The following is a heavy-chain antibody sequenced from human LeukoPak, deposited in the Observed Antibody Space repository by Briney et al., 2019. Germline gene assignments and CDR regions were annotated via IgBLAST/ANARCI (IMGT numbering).Heavy chain of an antibody. Sequence: GGSLRLSCAASGFTFSSYSMNWVRQAPGKGLEWVSSISSSSSYIYYADSVKGRFTISRDNARDSLYLQMNSLRDEDTAVYYCARESTGTTVTTTDYWGQGTLVTVSS. CDR1: GFTFSSYS. CDR2: ISSSSSYI. D-gene: IGHD4-17*01. J-gene: IGHJ4*02. CDR3: ARESTGTTVTTTDY. V-gene: IGHV3-21*01.